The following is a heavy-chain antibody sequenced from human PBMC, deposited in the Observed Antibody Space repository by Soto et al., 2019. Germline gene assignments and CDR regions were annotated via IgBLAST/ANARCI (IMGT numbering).Heavy chain of an antibody. J-gene: IGHJ4*02. CDR2: TYYRSNWYN. CDR1: GDSVCSNKAA. D-gene: IGHD3-10*01. CDR3: ARGSGTINY. V-gene: IGHV6-1*01. Sequence: PWRTLSLPYASSGDSVCSNKAAWDWIRQSPSRGLEWLGRTYYRSNWYNDYAASVRGRITITPGTSKNQFTLQLKSLTPEDTAVCYCARGSGTINYWGQGTLVPVSS.